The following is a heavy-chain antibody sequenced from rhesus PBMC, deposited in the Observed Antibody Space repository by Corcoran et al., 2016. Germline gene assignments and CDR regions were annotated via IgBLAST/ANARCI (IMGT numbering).Heavy chain of an antibody. V-gene: IGHV4-173*01. CDR2: ISGSGGTT. Sequence: QLQLQESGPGLVKPSETLSLTCAVPGGSISSNYWSWIRQPPGKGLEWIGRISGSGGTTYYADSVKGRFTISRDNSKNTLSLQMNSLRAEDTAVYYCAKEGYSWKGAGNSLDVWGRGVLVTVSS. CDR1: GGSISSNY. D-gene: IGHD1-1-1*01. CDR3: AKEGYSWKGAGNSLDV. J-gene: IGHJ5-2*02.